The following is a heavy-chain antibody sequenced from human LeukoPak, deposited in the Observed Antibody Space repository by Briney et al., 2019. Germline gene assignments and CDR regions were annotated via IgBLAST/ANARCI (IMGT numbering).Heavy chain of an antibody. Sequence: ASVKVSCKASGYTFTGYYMHWVRQAPGQGLEWMGWINPNSGGTNYAQKFQGRVTMTRDTPISTAYMELSSLRSDETAVYYCARADHGDYWVDYWGQGTLVTVSS. CDR1: GYTFTGYY. D-gene: IGHD4-17*01. J-gene: IGHJ4*02. CDR3: ARADHGDYWVDY. CDR2: INPNSGGT. V-gene: IGHV1-2*02.